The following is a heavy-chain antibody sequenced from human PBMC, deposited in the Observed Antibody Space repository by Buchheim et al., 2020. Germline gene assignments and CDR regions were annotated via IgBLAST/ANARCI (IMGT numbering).Heavy chain of an antibody. J-gene: IGHJ4*02. D-gene: IGHD3-10*01. CDR2: MNPNSGNT. CDR3: AGGIYYYGSGSYYNSRITYVRY. V-gene: IGHV1-8*01. Sequence: QVQLVQSGAEVKKPGASVKVSCKASGYTFTSYDINWVRQATGQGLEWMGWMNPNSGNTGYAQKFQGRVTMTRNTSISTAYMELSSLRSEDTAVYYCAGGIYYYGSGSYYNSRITYVRYWGQGTL. CDR1: GYTFTSYD.